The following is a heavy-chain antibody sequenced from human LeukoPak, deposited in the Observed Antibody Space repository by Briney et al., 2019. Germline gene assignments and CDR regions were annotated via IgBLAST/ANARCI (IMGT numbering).Heavy chain of an antibody. J-gene: IGHJ4*02. V-gene: IGHV3-33*01. CDR1: GFIFSSYG. D-gene: IGHD2-15*01. Sequence: GGSLRLSCAASGFIFSSYGMHWVRQAPGKGLEWVAVMYYDGISKYYVDSVKGRFTISRDNSNNTLYLQMNSLRVEDTAVYYCARDYYCSGGSCLYFDYWGQGALVTVSS. CDR2: MYYDGISK. CDR3: ARDYYCSGGSCLYFDY.